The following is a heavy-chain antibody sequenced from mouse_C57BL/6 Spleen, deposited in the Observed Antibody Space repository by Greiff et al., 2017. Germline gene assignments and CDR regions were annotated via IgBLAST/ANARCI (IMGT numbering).Heavy chain of an antibody. Sequence: EVQVVESGPELVKPGASVKMSCKASGYTFTDYNMHWVKQSHGKSLEWIGYINPNNGGTSYNQKFKGQVTLTVNKSSSTAYMELRSLTSEYSAVYYCARRGLLYYYAMDYWGQGPSVTVSS. CDR3: ARRGLLYYYAMDY. CDR2: INPNNGGT. D-gene: IGHD3-3*01. CDR1: GYTFTDYN. V-gene: IGHV1-22*01. J-gene: IGHJ4*01.